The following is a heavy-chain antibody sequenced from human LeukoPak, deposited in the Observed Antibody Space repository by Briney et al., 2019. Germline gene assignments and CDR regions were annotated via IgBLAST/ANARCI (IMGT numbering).Heavy chain of an antibody. CDR1: GYSISSSNW. J-gene: IGHJ4*02. CDR2: IYYSGST. V-gene: IGHV4-28*01. D-gene: IGHD3-22*01. CDR3: ARNYQDTSGYYYSDS. Sequence: PSETLSLTCAVSGYSISSSNWWGWIRPPPGKGLEWIGYIYYSGSTYYNTSLKSRVTMSVDTSRNHFSLKLSSVTAVGTAVYYCARNYQDTSGYYYSDSWGQGTLVTVSS.